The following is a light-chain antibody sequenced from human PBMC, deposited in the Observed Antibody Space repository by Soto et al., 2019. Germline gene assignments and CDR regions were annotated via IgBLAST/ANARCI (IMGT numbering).Light chain of an antibody. CDR1: SSNIGSNT. CDR2: NNN. CDR3: AAWDDSLNGLV. Sequence: QSVLTQPPSASGTPGQRVTISCSGSSSNIGSNTVNWYQQLPGTAPKLLIYNNNQRPSGVPDRFSGSKSGTSASLAISGLQYADAADYYCAAWDDSLNGLVFGTGTKLTVL. V-gene: IGLV1-44*01. J-gene: IGLJ1*01.